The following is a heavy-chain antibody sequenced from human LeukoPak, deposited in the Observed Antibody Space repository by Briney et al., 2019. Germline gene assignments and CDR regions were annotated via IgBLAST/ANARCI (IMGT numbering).Heavy chain of an antibody. V-gene: IGHV3-23*01. J-gene: IGHJ4*02. D-gene: IGHD3-22*01. Sequence: GGSLRLSCAASGFTFSSYAMSWVRQAPGKGLEWVSAISGSGGSTSYAQKFQGRVTMTRDTSTSTVYMELSSLRSEDTAVYYCAREEVPLYYYDSSGYSDFDYWGQGTLVTVSS. CDR3: AREEVPLYYYDSSGYSDFDY. CDR1: GFTFSSYA. CDR2: ISGSGGST.